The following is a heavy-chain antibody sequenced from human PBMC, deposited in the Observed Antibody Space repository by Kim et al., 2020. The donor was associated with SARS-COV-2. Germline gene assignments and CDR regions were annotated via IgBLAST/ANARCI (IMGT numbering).Heavy chain of an antibody. J-gene: IGHJ4*02. Sequence: RPPFQDQVTISTDTATPTAYLQWSSLKASDNAMYYCARSAGPYDYYFDYWGQGTLVTVSS. CDR3: ARSAGPYDYYFDY. V-gene: IGHV5-51*01. D-gene: IGHD3-16*01.